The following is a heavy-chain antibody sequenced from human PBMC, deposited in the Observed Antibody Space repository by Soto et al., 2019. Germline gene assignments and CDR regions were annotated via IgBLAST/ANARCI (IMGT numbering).Heavy chain of an antibody. V-gene: IGHV3-66*01. CDR1: GFTVSSSY. CDR2: LYAGGNT. CDR3: ARGKTVPGTNGAFDI. D-gene: IGHD6-19*01. J-gene: IGHJ3*02. Sequence: EVQLVESGGGLVQPGGSMRLSCAASGFTVSSSYMTWVRQAPGNGLEWVSILYAGGNTYNSDSVMGRFTISRDNSKNTLFLQMNSLRAEETGVYHCARGKTVPGTNGAFDIWGQGTMVTVSA.